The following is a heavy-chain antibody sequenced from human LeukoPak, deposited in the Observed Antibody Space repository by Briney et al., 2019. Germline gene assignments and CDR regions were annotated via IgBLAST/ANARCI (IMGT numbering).Heavy chain of an antibody. CDR3: AKDLRVYYDSSGYYYPEPSDY. J-gene: IGHJ4*02. Sequence: GGSLRLSCAASGFTFSSYAMSWVRQAPGKGLEWVSAISGSGGSTYYADSVKGRFTISRENSKNTLYLQMNSLRAEDTAVYYCAKDLRVYYDSSGYYYPEPSDYWGQGTLVTVSS. D-gene: IGHD3-22*01. CDR1: GFTFSSYA. V-gene: IGHV3-23*01. CDR2: ISGSGGST.